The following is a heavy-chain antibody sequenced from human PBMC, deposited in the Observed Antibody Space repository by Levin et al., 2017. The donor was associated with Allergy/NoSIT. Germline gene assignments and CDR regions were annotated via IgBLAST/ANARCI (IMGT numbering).Heavy chain of an antibody. CDR1: GYTFTSYG. CDR2: ISAYNGNT. V-gene: IGHV1-18*01. J-gene: IGHJ6*02. Sequence: GESLKISCKASGYTFTSYGISWVRQAPGQGLEWMGWISAYNGNTNYAQKLQGRVTMTTDTSTSTAYMELRSLRSDDTAVYYCARARLSTVTTGMDVWGQGTTVTVSS. CDR3: ARARLSTVTTGMDV. D-gene: IGHD4-11*01.